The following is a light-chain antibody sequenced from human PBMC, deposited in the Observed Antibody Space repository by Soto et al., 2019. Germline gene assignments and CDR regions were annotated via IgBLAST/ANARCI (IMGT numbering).Light chain of an antibody. V-gene: IGKV3-11*01. CDR2: DVS. CDR3: QQYDNPPIT. CDR1: QNISNY. J-gene: IGKJ5*01. Sequence: EIVLTQSPATLSLSPWKRATLSCRASQNISNYLIWYQQKPGQAPRLLIYDVSNRAAGIPARFSGSGSETDFTLTISRLEPEDFAVYYCQQYDNPPITFGQGTRLEIK.